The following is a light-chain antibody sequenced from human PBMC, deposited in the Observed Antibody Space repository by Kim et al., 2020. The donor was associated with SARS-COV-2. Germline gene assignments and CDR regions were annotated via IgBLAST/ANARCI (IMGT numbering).Light chain of an antibody. J-gene: IGKJ2*01. CDR1: QSIRSY. V-gene: IGKV1-39*01. CDR2: TAS. Sequence: AVGDRGTITCRASQSIRSYLNRYQQRPGKAPKALIYTASTLHSGVPSRLSGSGSGTDFTFTINSLQPEDCGTYYCQQTFSIPDTFGQGTKLEI. CDR3: QQTFSIPDT.